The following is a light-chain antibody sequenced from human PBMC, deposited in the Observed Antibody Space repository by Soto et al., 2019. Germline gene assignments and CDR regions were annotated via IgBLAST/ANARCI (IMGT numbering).Light chain of an antibody. CDR2: DAS. Sequence: DIQMTQSPSTLSASVGDRVTITCRASQDISNWLAWYQQKQGKTPKLLIYDASSLESVVPSRFSGSGSGTKFTLTINSLQADDSANYYRQHYNSYPATFGQGTKVEIK. CDR1: QDISNW. V-gene: IGKV1-5*01. CDR3: QHYNSYPAT. J-gene: IGKJ1*01.